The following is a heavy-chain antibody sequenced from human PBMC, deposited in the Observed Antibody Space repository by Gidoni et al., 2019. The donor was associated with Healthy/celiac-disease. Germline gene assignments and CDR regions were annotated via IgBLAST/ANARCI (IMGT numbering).Heavy chain of an antibody. Sequence: VQLVESGGGLVTPGGSLGLYCAASGFTVSSKYMRGVPQAPGKGLEWVSVIYSGGSTYYEDSGKGRFTISRHNSKNTLYLQMNSLRAEDTAVYYCARDKGSGWHNWFDPWGQGTLVTVSS. CDR2: IYSGGST. D-gene: IGHD6-19*01. CDR1: GFTVSSKY. CDR3: ARDKGSGWHNWFDP. J-gene: IGHJ5*02. V-gene: IGHV3-53*04.